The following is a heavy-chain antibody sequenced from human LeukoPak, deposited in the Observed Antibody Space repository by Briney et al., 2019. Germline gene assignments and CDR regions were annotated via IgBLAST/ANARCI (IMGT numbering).Heavy chain of an antibody. J-gene: IGHJ6*03. V-gene: IGHV4-34*01. CDR3: ARVEDYYYYMDV. CDR2: INHSGST. Sequence: PSETLSLTCAVYGGSFSGYYWNWIRQPPGKGLEWMGEINHSGSTNYNPSLKSRVTISVDTSKNQFSLKLSSVTAADTAVYYCARVEDYYYYMDVWGKGTTVTVSS. CDR1: GGSFSGYY.